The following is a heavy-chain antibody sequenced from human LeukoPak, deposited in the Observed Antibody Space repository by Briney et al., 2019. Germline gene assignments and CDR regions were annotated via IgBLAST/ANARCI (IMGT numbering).Heavy chain of an antibody. CDR2: IIPILGIA. D-gene: IGHD1-26*01. CDR1: GYTFTSYG. V-gene: IGHV1-69*04. CDR3: ATSLSGSYYWPNDY. J-gene: IGHJ4*02. Sequence: ASVKVSCKASGYTFTSYGISWVRQAPGQGLEWMGRIIPILGIANYAQRFQGRVTITADKSTSPAYMELSSLRSEDTAVYYCATSLSGSYYWPNDYWGQGTLVTVSS.